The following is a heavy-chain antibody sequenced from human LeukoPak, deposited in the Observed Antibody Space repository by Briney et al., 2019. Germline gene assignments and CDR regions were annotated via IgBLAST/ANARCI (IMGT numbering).Heavy chain of an antibody. CDR2: ISDDGSNK. D-gene: IGHD1-26*01. CDR3: AKDGVVGATRPYYFDY. CDR1: GFTFSTYG. J-gene: IGHJ4*02. V-gene: IGHV3-30*18. Sequence: SGGSLRLSCAASGFTFSTYGMHWVRQAPGKGLEWVAVISDDGSNKYYADSVKGRFTISRDNSKKTLFLQMNSLRAEDTAVYYCAKDGVVGATRPYYFDYWGQGTLVTVSS.